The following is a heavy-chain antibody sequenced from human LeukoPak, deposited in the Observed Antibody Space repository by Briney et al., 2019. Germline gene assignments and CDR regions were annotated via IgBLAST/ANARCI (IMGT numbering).Heavy chain of an antibody. Sequence: SETLSLTCTVSGGSISSSSYYWGWIRQPPGKGLEWIGSIYYSGSTYYNPSLKSRVTISVDTSKNQFSLKLSSVTAADTAVYYCAKPRGPDIWGQGTMVTVSS. J-gene: IGHJ3*02. CDR1: GGSISSSSYY. V-gene: IGHV4-39*01. CDR2: IYYSGST. CDR3: AKPRGPDI.